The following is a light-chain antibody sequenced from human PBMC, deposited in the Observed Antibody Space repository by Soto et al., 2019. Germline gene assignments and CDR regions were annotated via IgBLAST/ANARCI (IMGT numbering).Light chain of an antibody. CDR3: QQYNRFST. CDR1: QSISRT. CDR2: EAS. V-gene: IGKV1-5*01. J-gene: IGKJ1*01. Sequence: DIQMTQSPPTLSASVGDRVTITCRASQSISRTLAWYQQKPGKAPKLLIFEASRLKSGVPSRFSGSGSGTEITPTVSSLPPDYSATYYCQQYNRFSTFGQGTKVEIK.